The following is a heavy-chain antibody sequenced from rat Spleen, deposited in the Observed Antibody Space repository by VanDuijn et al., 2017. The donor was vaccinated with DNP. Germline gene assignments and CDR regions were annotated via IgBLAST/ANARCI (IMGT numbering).Heavy chain of an antibody. J-gene: IGHJ3*01. Sequence: QVQLKESGPGLVQPSQTLSLTCTVSGFSLTNYGVSWIRQPPGKGLEWLAAISSGGSTYYNSALKSQLSISRDTSKSQVFLKMNSLQTEDTAIYFCSRDQGITTSLFAYWGQGTLVTVSS. CDR2: ISSGGST. CDR3: SRDQGITTSLFAY. D-gene: IGHD1-10*01. CDR1: GFSLTNYG. V-gene: IGHV2S12*01.